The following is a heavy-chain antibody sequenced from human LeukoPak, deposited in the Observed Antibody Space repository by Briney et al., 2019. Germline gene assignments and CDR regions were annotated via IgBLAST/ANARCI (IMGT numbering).Heavy chain of an antibody. J-gene: IGHJ4*02. CDR2: INPSGGST. CDR1: GYTFTSLY. V-gene: IGHV1-46*01. CDR3: ARDDGYSYGAARVHPTDY. Sequence: ASVKVSCKTSGYTFTSLYIHWVRQAPGQGLEWMGVINPSGGSTSYAQKFQGRVTMTRDTSTSTAYMELRSLRSDDTAVYYCARDDGYSYGAARVHPTDYWGQGTLVTVSS. D-gene: IGHD5-18*01.